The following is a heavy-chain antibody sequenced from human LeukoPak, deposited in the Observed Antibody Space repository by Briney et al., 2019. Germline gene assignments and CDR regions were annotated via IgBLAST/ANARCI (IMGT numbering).Heavy chain of an antibody. J-gene: IGHJ5*01. Sequence: PGGSLRLSCAASGFTFSSYAMSWVRQAPGKWLEWVSGISSSGGTTYYADSVKGRFTISRGNSKNTLYLQMNSLRAEDTAIYYCATRGSSWWFDSWGQGALVTVSS. CDR2: ISSSGGTT. D-gene: IGHD6-13*01. V-gene: IGHV3-23*01. CDR3: ATRGSSWWFDS. CDR1: GFTFSSYA.